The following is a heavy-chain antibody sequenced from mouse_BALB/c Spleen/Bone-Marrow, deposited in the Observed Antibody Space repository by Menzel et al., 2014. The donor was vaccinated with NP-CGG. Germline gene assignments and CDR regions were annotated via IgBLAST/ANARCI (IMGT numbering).Heavy chain of an antibody. CDR3: TRWYYGNYFDY. J-gene: IGHJ2*01. D-gene: IGHD2-1*01. V-gene: IGHV1S81*02. CDR1: GYTFTSYY. CDR2: INPSNGGT. Sequence: QVQLQQSGAELVKPGASVKLSCKASGYTFTSYYMYWVKQRPGQGLEWIGEINPSNGGTNFNEKFKSKATLTVDKSSSTAYMQLSSLTSEDFAVYYRTRWYYGNYFDYWGQGTTLTVSS.